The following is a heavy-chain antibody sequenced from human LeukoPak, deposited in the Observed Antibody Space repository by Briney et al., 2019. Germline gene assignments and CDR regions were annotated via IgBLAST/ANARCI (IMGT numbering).Heavy chain of an antibody. D-gene: IGHD3-16*01. J-gene: IGHJ4*02. CDR1: GDSVSSNSAA. Sequence: SQTLSLTCAISGDSVSSNSAAWNWLRQSPSRGLEWLGRTYYRSNWYHDYAVSVRSRITINPDTSRNLFSLHLNSVTPEDTALYYCARDQGALNSWGQGTLVTVSS. CDR3: ARDQGALNS. CDR2: TYYRSNWYH. V-gene: IGHV6-1*01.